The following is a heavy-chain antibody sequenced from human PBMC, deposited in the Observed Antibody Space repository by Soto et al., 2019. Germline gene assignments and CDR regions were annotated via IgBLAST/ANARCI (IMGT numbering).Heavy chain of an antibody. CDR2: IYYSGST. J-gene: IGHJ2*01. CDR3: GRGGGYCSGGSCWAYWYFDL. V-gene: IGHV4-31*01. D-gene: IGHD2-15*01. CDR1: GGSISSGGYY. Sequence: QVQLQESGPGLVKPSQTLSLTCTVSGGSISSGGYYWSWIRQHPGKGLEWIGYIYYSGSTYYNPFPQRPISNSVDPAKNPFSLKLRFWTGADQAVYLCGRGGGYCSGGSCWAYWYFDLWGRGTLVTVSS.